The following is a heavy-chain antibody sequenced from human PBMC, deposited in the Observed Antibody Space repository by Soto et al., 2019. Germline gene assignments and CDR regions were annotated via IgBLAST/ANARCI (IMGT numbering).Heavy chain of an antibody. J-gene: IGHJ6*02. D-gene: IGHD3-22*01. CDR1: GXTLSSSR. Sequence: GSLRLACAAFGXTLSSSRMNWVRQAPGRGLELVAYIIDSGSNTLYADSVKGRFTLSRDTAKHSLYLQMSGLRDEHRAVYSCEWYYYDSNGYDCIDVWGQGTMAPVS. CDR3: EWYYYDSNGYDCIDV. CDR2: IIDSGSNT. V-gene: IGHV3-48*02.